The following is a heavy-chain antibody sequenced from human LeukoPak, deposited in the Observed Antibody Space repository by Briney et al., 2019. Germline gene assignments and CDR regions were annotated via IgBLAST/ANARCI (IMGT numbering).Heavy chain of an antibody. CDR2: IWYDGSLK. CDR3: ARDHRGCSSTSCYPPPGY. CDR1: GFTFSSYG. D-gene: IGHD2-2*01. J-gene: IGHJ4*02. Sequence: GGSLRLSCAASGFTFSSYGMHWVRQGPGKGLEWVTAIWYDGSLKSYADSVRGRFTISRDNSKSTLYLQMDSLRVEDTAVYYCARDHRGCSSTSCYPPPGYWGQGTLVTVSS. V-gene: IGHV3-33*01.